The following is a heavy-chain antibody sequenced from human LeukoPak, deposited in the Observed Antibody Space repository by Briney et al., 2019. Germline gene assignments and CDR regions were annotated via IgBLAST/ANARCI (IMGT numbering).Heavy chain of an antibody. V-gene: IGHV3-21*06. CDR2: ISGSSDDI. J-gene: IGHJ4*02. CDR3: ARRGYHDYSGFDY. D-gene: IGHD1-26*01. Sequence: GRSLRLSCAASGFTFSSYGMHWVRQAPGKGLEWVSSISGSSDDIYYADSVKGRFTVSRDNSKNSLYLQMKRLRAEDTALYYCARRGYHDYSGFDYWGQGTLVTVSS. CDR1: GFTFSSYG.